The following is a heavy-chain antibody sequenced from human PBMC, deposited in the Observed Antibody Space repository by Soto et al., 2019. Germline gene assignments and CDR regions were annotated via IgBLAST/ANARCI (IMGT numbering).Heavy chain of an antibody. CDR1: GYTFTGYY. V-gene: IGHV1-2*04. CDR2: INPNSGGT. D-gene: IGHD2-15*01. Sequence: ASVKVSCKASGYTFTGYYMHWVRQAPGQGLEWMGWINPNSGGTNYAQKFQGWVTMTRDTSISTAYMELSRLRSDDTAVYYCARDCGPLCSGGSLGDYYYYYYMDVWGKGTTVTVSS. CDR3: ARDCGPLCSGGSLGDYYYYYYMDV. J-gene: IGHJ6*03.